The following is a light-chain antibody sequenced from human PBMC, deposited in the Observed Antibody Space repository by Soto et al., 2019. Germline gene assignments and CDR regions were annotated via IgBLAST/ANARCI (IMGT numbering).Light chain of an antibody. V-gene: IGKV3-11*01. CDR3: QQRQYWPPIT. J-gene: IGKJ5*01. CDR1: QSVSSY. Sequence: IVLTQSPATLSLSPVERATLSCMASQSVSSYLAWYQQKPGQAPRLLIYDASNRATGIPARFTGSGSGTDFNLTISTLEPEDFAVYYCQQRQYWPPITFGQGTRLEI. CDR2: DAS.